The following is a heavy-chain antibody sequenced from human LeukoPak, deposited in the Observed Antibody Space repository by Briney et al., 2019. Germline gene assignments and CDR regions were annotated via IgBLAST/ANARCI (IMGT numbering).Heavy chain of an antibody. J-gene: IGHJ4*02. Sequence: GGSLRLSCAASGFTFSSYAMSWVRQAPGKGLEWVSAISGSGGRTYYADSVKGRFTVSRDNSKNTLYLQMTGLRAEDTAVYYCAKDRTGFFDYRGQGTLGTVS. V-gene: IGHV3-23*01. D-gene: IGHD1-1*01. CDR3: AKDRTGFFDY. CDR2: ISGSGGRT. CDR1: GFTFSSYA.